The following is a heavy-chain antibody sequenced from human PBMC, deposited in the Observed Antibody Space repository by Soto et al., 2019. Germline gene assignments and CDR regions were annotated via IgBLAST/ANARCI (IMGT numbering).Heavy chain of an antibody. CDR2: IHNDGSTT. D-gene: IGHD1-7*01. J-gene: IGHJ4*01. V-gene: IGHV3-74*01. Sequence: EVQLVESGGGLVQPGGSVRLSCAASGFTFSSYWMHWVRQAPGKGLMWVSRIHNDGSTTRYADSVKGRFTISRDNAKNTLYLPMSSLRVEDTAVYYCARDNWNSYWGQGTLVTVSS. CDR1: GFTFSSYW. CDR3: ARDNWNSY.